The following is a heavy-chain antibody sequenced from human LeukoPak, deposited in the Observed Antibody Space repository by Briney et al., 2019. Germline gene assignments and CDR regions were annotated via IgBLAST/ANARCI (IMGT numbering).Heavy chain of an antibody. D-gene: IGHD3-22*01. CDR3: ARDREATYDSSGYYDY. Sequence: ASVKVSCKASGGTFSSYAISWVRQAPGQGLEWMGGIIPIFGTASYAQKFQGRVTITTDESTSTAYMELSSLRSEDTAVYYCARDREATYDSSGYYDYWGQGTLVTVSS. CDR1: GGTFSSYA. CDR2: IIPIFGTA. J-gene: IGHJ4*02. V-gene: IGHV1-69*05.